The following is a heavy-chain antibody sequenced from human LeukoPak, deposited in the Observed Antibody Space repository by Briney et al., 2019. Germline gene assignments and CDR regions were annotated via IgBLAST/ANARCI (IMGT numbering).Heavy chain of an antibody. CDR3: ARGVRGYFVGYYYYYMDV. CDR2: MNPNSGNT. Sequence: VASVKVSCKASGYTFTSYDINWVRQATGQGLEWMGWMNPNSGNTGYAQKFQGRVTITRNTSISTAYRELSSLRSEDTAVYYCARGVRGYFVGYYYYYMDVWGKGTTVTVSS. D-gene: IGHD3-10*01. CDR1: GYTFTSYD. V-gene: IGHV1-8*03. J-gene: IGHJ6*03.